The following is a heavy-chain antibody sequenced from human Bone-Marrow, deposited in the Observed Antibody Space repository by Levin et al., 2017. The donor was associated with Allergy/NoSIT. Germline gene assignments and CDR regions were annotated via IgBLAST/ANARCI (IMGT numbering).Heavy chain of an antibody. V-gene: IGHV4-4*02. CDR1: GGSISSSNW. D-gene: IGHD1-1*01. CDR3: ARDSGPNDLILPFDY. CDR2: IYHSGST. J-gene: IGHJ4*02. Sequence: SETLSLTCAVSGGSISSSNWWSWVRQPPGKGLEWIGEIYHSGSTNYNPSLKSRVTISVDKSKNQFSLKLSSVTAADTAVYYCARDSGPNDLILPFDYWGQGTLVTVSS.